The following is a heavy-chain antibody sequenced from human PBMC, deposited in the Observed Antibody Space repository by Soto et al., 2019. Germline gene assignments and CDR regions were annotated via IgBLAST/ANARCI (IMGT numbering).Heavy chain of an antibody. CDR3: ARVERGTATTVVDAFDI. D-gene: IGHD1-1*01. CDR2: MSHSGGT. J-gene: IGHJ3*02. CDR1: GGFVSSGSYY. Sequence: QVQLQQWGAGLLKPSETLSLTCAVDGGFVSSGSYYWSWIRQPPGKGLEWIGEMSHSGGTHFNPSRKTRVTISVDTSKNQFSLKMSSVTAADTALYYCARVERGTATTVVDAFDIWGPGTMVTVSS. V-gene: IGHV4-34*01.